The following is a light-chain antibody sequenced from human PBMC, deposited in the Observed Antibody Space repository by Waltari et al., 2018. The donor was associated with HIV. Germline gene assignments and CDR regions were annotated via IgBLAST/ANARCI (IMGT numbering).Light chain of an antibody. CDR1: NIRLKN. CDR3: QVWDRSTVI. J-gene: IGLJ1*01. CDR2: RDA. V-gene: IGLV3-9*01. Sequence: YQLTQALSVSVAPGQTATVTCRGDNIRLKNVRWHQQKPGQAPRLVMFRDADRPSGIPERFSGTNWGNTATLIINSAQAGDEADYYCQVWDRSTVIFGSGTKVTVL.